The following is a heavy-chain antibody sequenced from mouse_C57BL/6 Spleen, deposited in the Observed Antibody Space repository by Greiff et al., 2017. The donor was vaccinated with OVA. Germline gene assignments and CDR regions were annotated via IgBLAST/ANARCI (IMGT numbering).Heavy chain of an antibody. V-gene: IGHV1-64*01. Sequence: QVQLKQPGAELVKPGASVKLSCKASGYTFTSYWMHWVKQRPGQGLEWIGMIHPNSGSTNYNEKFKSKATLTVDKSSSTAYMQLSSLTSEDSAVYYCARGGTTVVAYWYFDVWGTGTTVTVSS. CDR3: ARGGTTVVAYWYFDV. D-gene: IGHD1-1*01. J-gene: IGHJ1*03. CDR1: GYTFTSYW. CDR2: IHPNSGST.